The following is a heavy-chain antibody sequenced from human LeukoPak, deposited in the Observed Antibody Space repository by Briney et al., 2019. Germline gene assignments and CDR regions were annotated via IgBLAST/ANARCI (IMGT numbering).Heavy chain of an antibody. J-gene: IGHJ5*01. V-gene: IGHV3-20*01. CDR1: GFTFSSYA. Sequence: PGGSLRLSCAASGFTFSSYAMSWVRQAPGKGLEWVSGITPNGGTTGYADSVRGRFTISRDNAKNSLYLQMNSLTAEDTAFCHCVRDRSYGAFDSWGQGTLITVSS. CDR2: ITPNGGTT. D-gene: IGHD5-18*01. CDR3: VRDRSYGAFDS.